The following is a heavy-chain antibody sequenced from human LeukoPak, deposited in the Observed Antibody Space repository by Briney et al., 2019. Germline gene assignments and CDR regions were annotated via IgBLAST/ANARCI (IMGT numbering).Heavy chain of an antibody. CDR1: GYGFNSYW. D-gene: IGHD2/OR15-2a*01. CDR3: ARRSVLRDYMDV. Sequence: GESLKISCKGSGYGFNSYWIGWVRQMPGKDLEWMGIIYPRDSDTRYSPSFQGQVTISADKSISTAYLQWSSLKASDTAMYYCARRSVLRDYMDVWGKGTTATVSS. J-gene: IGHJ6*03. CDR2: IYPRDSDT. V-gene: IGHV5-51*01.